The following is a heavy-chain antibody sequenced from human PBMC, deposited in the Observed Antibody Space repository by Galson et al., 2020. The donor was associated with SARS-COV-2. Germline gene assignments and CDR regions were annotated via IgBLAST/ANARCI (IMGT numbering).Heavy chain of an antibody. Sequence: GESLKISCKGSGYSFTSYWIAWVRQMPGKGLEWMGIIYPGDSKTRYSPSFPGQVTISADKSMSTAYLQWSSLKASDTAIYFCARGGYCSGRSCSTYNWFDPWGQGTLVTVSS. CDR3: ARGGYCSGRSCSTYNWFDP. D-gene: IGHD2-15*01. CDR1: GYSFTSYW. V-gene: IGHV5-51*01. J-gene: IGHJ5*02. CDR2: IYPGDSKT.